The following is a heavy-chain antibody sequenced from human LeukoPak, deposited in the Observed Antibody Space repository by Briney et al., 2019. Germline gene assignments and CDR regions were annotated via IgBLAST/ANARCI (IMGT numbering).Heavy chain of an antibody. CDR1: GFTFSSYS. CDR2: ISSSSSYI. CDR3: ARASIVVVTHNWFDP. J-gene: IGHJ5*02. D-gene: IGHD3-22*01. V-gene: IGHV3-21*01. Sequence: PGGSLRLSCAASGFTFSSYSVNWVRQAPGKGLEKVPSISSSSSYIYYADSVKGRFTVYRDNAKNSLYLQMKSLRAEDTAVYYCARASIVVVTHNWFDPWGQGTLVTVSS.